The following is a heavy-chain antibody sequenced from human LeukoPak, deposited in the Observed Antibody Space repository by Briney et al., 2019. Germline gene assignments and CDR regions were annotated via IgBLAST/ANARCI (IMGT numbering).Heavy chain of an antibody. V-gene: IGHV1-69*13. CDR1: GGTFSYYA. D-gene: IGHD1-14*01. CDR2: ILPIFRTA. J-gene: IGHJ6*03. CDR3: ARGGPITPISSNSYYYMDV. Sequence: SVKVSCEASGGTFSYYAINWVRQAPGQGLEWMGGILPIFRTANYAQRFQGRVTITADESTSTAYMELSSLRSEDTAVYYCARGGPITPISSNSYYYMDVWGKGTTVTVSS.